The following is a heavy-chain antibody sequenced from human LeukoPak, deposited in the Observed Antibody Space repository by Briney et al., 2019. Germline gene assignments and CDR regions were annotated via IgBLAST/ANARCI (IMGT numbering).Heavy chain of an antibody. V-gene: IGHV3-7*01. J-gene: IGHJ4*02. CDR1: GFTFSRYW. Sequence: GGSLRLSCAASGFTFSRYWMSWVRQAPGKGLEWVANIKQDGSEKYYVDSVKGRFTISRDNAKNSLYLQMNSLRAEDTAVYYCARVDQSRWELAYYFDYWGQGTLVTVS. D-gene: IGHD1-26*01. CDR2: IKQDGSEK. CDR3: ARVDQSRWELAYYFDY.